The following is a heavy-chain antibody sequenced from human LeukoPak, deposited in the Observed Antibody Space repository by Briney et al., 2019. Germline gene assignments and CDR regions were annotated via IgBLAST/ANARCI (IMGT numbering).Heavy chain of an antibody. V-gene: IGHV4-38-2*02. CDR3: ARVGSSNTHYDF. D-gene: IGHD3-10*01. Sequence: PSETLSLTCSVSGSSITSVSYWAWIRPTPEKGLEGIGMLSHSGATYYNPSLRSRLSTSVDTSNNRFSLTLRSVTAADTAVYYCARVGSSNTHYDFWGPGTLVTVSS. J-gene: IGHJ4*02. CDR2: LSHSGAT. CDR1: GSSITSVSY.